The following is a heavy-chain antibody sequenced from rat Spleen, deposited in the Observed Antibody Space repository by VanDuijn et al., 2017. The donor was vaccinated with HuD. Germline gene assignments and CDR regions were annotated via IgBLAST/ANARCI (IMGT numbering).Heavy chain of an antibody. Sequence: EVQLMESDGGLVQPGRSLKLSCAASGFTFSDYYMAWVRQAPTKGLEWVATISYDGSSTYYRDSVKGRFTISRDNAQNTLYLQMDSLRSEDTATYYCTRGYYGYNYGYGGQGVMVTVSS. J-gene: IGHJ2*01. CDR1: GFTFSDYY. D-gene: IGHD1-9*01. CDR2: ISYDGSST. V-gene: IGHV5-29*01. CDR3: TRGYYGYNYGY.